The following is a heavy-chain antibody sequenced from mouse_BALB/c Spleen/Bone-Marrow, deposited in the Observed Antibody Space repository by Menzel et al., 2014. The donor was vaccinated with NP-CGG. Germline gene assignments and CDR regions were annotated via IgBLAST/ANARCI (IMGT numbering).Heavy chain of an antibody. D-gene: IGHD2-4*01. Sequence: VMLVESGPGLVAPSQSLSITCTVSGFSLTSYGVHWVRQPPGKGLEWLGVIWAGGRTNYNSALMSILIINKDNSKIQFFLKMNSLQTHNTSMYYSAREYPTIITTHFYYCPQSTTLTVSS. J-gene: IGHJ2*01. CDR2: IWAGGRT. V-gene: IGHV2-9*02. CDR3: AREYPTIITTHFYY. CDR1: GFSLTSYG.